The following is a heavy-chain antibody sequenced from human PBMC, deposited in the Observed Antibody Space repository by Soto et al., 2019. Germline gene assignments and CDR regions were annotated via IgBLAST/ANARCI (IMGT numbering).Heavy chain of an antibody. CDR1: GFTFSSYA. CDR2: ISGSGGST. Sequence: PGGSLRLSCAASGFTFSSYAMSWVRQAPGKGLEWVPAISGSGGSTYYADSVKGRFTISRDNSKNTLYLQMNSLRAEDTAVYYCAKLGLGIVVVPAILYGMDVWGQGTTVTVSS. V-gene: IGHV3-23*01. D-gene: IGHD2-2*01. CDR3: AKLGLGIVVVPAILYGMDV. J-gene: IGHJ6*02.